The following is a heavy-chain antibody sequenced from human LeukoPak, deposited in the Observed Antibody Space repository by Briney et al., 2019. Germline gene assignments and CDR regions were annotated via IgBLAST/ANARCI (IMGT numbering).Heavy chain of an antibody. CDR2: INHSGST. CDR3: ARDGPHSSGWWGDAFDI. D-gene: IGHD6-19*01. Sequence: PSETLSLTCAVYGGSFSGYYWSWIRQPPGKGLEWIGEINHSGSTNYNPSLKSRVTISVDTSKNQFSLKLSSVTAADTAVYYCARDGPHSSGWWGDAFDIWGQGTMVTVSS. J-gene: IGHJ3*02. CDR1: GGSFSGYY. V-gene: IGHV4-34*01.